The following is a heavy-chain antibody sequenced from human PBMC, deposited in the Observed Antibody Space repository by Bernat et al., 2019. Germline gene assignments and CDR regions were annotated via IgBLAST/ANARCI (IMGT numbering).Heavy chain of an antibody. D-gene: IGHD4-17*01. CDR1: GFTFSSYG. J-gene: IGHJ6*02. CDR2: IWYDGSNK. V-gene: IGHV3-33*01. Sequence: QVQLVESGGGVVQPGRSLRLSCAASGFTFSSYGMHWVRQAPGKGLEWVAVIWYDGSNKYYADSVKGRFTISRDNSKNTLYLQMNSLRAEDTAVYYCARLFYYGDYSTNYGMDVWGQGTTVTVSS. CDR3: ARLFYYGDYSTNYGMDV.